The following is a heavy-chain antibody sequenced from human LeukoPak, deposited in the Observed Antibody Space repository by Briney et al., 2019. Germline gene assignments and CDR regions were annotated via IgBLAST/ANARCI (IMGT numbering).Heavy chain of an antibody. CDR1: GGSISSSSYY. CDR2: IYNSGST. D-gene: IGHD3-22*01. Sequence: PSETLSLTCTVSGGSISSSSYYWGWIRQPPGKGLEWIGSIYNSGSTYYNPSLKSRVTISVDTSENQFSLKLSSVTAADTAVYFCARREYYDSSGYRWGQGTLVTVSS. J-gene: IGHJ4*02. CDR3: ARREYYDSSGYR. V-gene: IGHV4-39*01.